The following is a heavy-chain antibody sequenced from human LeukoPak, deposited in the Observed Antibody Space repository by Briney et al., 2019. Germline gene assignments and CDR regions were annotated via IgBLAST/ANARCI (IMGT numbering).Heavy chain of an antibody. D-gene: IGHD2-2*01. CDR2: ISAYNGNT. Sequence: ASVKVSCKASGYTFTSYGISWVRQAPGQGLEWMGWISAYNGNTNYAQKLQGRVTMTTDTSTNTAYMELRSLRSDDTAVYYCARESCSSTSCYRLYYYYGMDVWGQGTTVTVSS. CDR1: GYTFTSYG. CDR3: ARESCSSTSCYRLYYYYGMDV. J-gene: IGHJ6*02. V-gene: IGHV1-18*01.